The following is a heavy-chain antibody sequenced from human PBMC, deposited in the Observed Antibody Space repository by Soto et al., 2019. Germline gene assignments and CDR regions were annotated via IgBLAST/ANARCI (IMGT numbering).Heavy chain of an antibody. Sequence: QVQLQESGPGPVKPSETLSLTCTVSGGSISSYYWSWIRQPPGKGLEWIGYIYYSGSTNYNPSLKSRVTISVDTSKNQFSLKLSSVTAADTAVYYCARSLVFFDIWGQGTMVTVSS. D-gene: IGHD2-21*01. CDR2: IYYSGST. CDR3: ARSLVFFDI. CDR1: GGSISSYY. V-gene: IGHV4-59*01. J-gene: IGHJ3*02.